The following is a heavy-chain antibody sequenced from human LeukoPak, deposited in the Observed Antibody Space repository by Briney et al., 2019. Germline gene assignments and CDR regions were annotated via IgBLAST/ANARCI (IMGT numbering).Heavy chain of an antibody. D-gene: IGHD3-16*02. J-gene: IGHJ4*02. CDR3: AKGFGITFGGFLAY. CDR1: GFAFSTYD. Sequence: GGSLRLSCAASGFAFSTYDMNWVRQAPGKGLKWVSGISGSGTSTYYADSVKGRFTISRDNSKNTLSLQMDSLRAEDTALYYCAKGFGITFGGFLAYWGQGSLVTVSS. V-gene: IGHV3-23*01. CDR2: ISGSGTST.